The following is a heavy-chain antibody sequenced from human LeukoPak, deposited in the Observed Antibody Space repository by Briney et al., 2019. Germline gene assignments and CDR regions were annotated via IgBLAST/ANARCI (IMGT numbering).Heavy chain of an antibody. J-gene: IGHJ3*02. Sequence: SETLSLTCTVSGASISSSYWSWIRQTPGTGLEWIAYLHYSGSTKHNPSLASRVATSVDTANNQFSLKLTSVTAADTAVYYCARGFFDSSGYSNAFDIWGQGTMVTVSS. D-gene: IGHD3-22*01. CDR1: GASISSSY. CDR2: LHYSGST. CDR3: ARGFFDSSGYSNAFDI. V-gene: IGHV4-59*12.